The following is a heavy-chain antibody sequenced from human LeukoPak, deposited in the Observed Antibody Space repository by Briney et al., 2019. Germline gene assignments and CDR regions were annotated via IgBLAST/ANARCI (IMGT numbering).Heavy chain of an antibody. CDR2: IYYSENP. D-gene: IGHD3-22*01. CDR1: GGSISSYY. V-gene: IGHV4-59*08. J-gene: IGHJ6*02. Sequence: SETLSLTCTVSGGSISSYYWSWIRQPPGKGLEWIGYIYYSENPNYNPSLKSRVTISVDMSKNQFSLKLSSVTAADMAVYYCAMGYYYDSSGYALGYYGMDVWGQGTTVTVSS. CDR3: AMGYYYDSSGYALGYYGMDV.